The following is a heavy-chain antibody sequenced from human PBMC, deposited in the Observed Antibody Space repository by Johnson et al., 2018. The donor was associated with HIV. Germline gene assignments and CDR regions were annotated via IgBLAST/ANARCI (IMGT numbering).Heavy chain of an antibody. D-gene: IGHD6-6*01. CDR1: GFTFSNAW. J-gene: IGHJ3*02. V-gene: IGHV3-74*02. CDR2: ISGDGSSS. Sequence: VQLVESGGGVVQPGRSLRLSCAASGFTFSNAWMSWVRQAPGKGLEWVGRISGDGSSSSYADSVKGRFTISRDNAKNTLYLQLNSLRVEDTAIYYCARAQLLADDAFNNWGQGTMVTVSS. CDR3: ARAQLLADDAFNN.